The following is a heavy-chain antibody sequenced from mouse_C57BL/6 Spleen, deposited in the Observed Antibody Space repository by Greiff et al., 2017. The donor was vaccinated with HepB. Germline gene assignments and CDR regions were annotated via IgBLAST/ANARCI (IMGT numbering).Heavy chain of an antibody. CDR2: IDPENGDT. D-gene: IGHD2-4*01. J-gene: IGHJ2*01. CDR3: TNDYVGGYFDY. CDR1: GFNIKDDY. Sequence: EVQLQQSGAELVRPGASVKLSCTASGFNIKDDYMHWVKQRPEQGLEWIGWIDPENGDTEYASKFQGKATITADTSSNTAYLQLSSLTSEDTAVYYCTNDYVGGYFDYWGQGTTLTVSS. V-gene: IGHV14-4*01.